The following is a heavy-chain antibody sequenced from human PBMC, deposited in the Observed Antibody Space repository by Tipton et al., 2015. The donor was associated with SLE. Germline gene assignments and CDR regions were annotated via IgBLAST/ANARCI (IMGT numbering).Heavy chain of an antibody. Sequence: TLSLTCTVSGGSIDSNIYYWGWIRQPPGKGLEWIGSIYYRGSTYYNPSLKSRASMSVDMSNNHFSLKLTSVTAADTAVYFCARATDFGSGSFSTFDIWGQGTMVTVSS. CDR3: ARATDFGSGSFSTFDI. J-gene: IGHJ3*02. D-gene: IGHD3-10*01. V-gene: IGHV4-39*02. CDR2: IYYRGST. CDR1: GGSIDSNIYY.